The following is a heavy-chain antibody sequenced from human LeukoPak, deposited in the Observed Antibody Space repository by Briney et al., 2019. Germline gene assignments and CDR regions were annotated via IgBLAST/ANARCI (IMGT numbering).Heavy chain of an antibody. Sequence: PGGSLRLSCAASGFTFSSYWMSWVRQAPGKGLEWVANIKQDGSEKYYVDSVKGRFTISRDNAKNSLYLQMNSLRAEDTAVYYCAGVASYYDFWSRYFDWYGMDVWGQGTTVTVSS. CDR3: AGVASYYDFWSRYFDWYGMDV. V-gene: IGHV3-7*01. CDR2: IKQDGSEK. CDR1: GFTFSSYW. D-gene: IGHD3-3*01. J-gene: IGHJ6*02.